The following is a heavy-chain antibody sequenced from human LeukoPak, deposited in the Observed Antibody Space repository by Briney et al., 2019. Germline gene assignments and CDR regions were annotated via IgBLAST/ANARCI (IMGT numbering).Heavy chain of an antibody. D-gene: IGHD6-19*01. CDR2: INHSGST. CDR1: GFTFSSYS. Sequence: PGGSLRLSCAASGFTFSSYSMNWVRQPPGKGLEWIGEINHSGSTNYNPSLKSRVTISVDTSKNQFSLKLSSVTAADTAVYYCAKGGWAVFPWGQGTLVTVSS. CDR3: AKGGWAVFP. V-gene: IGHV4-34*01. J-gene: IGHJ5*02.